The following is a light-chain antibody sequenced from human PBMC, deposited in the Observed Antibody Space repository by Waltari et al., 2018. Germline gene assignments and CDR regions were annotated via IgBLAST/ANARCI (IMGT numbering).Light chain of an antibody. V-gene: IGKV3-20*01. CDR3: QQYGSSPYS. J-gene: IGKJ2*03. CDR2: GAS. Sequence: EIVLTQSPGTLSLSPGERATLSCRASQSVSSSYLAWYQQKPGQAPRLLIYGASSRATCIPDRFSGSGSGTDFTLTISRLGPEDFAVYYCQQYGSSPYSFGQGTKLEIK. CDR1: QSVSSSY.